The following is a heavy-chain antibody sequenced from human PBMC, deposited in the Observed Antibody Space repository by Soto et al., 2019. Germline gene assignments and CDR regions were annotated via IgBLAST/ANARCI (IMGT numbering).Heavy chain of an antibody. V-gene: IGHV4-34*01. Sequence: PSETLSLTCAVSGGSFSGYYWSWIRQPPGKGLEWIGEINHSGSTNYNPSLKSRVTISVDTSKNQFSLKLSSVTAADTAVYYCARDTRSGYARGGYYYYGMDVWGQGTTVTVSS. CDR1: GGSFSGYY. D-gene: IGHD5-12*01. CDR3: ARDTRSGYARGGYYYYGMDV. J-gene: IGHJ6*02. CDR2: INHSGST.